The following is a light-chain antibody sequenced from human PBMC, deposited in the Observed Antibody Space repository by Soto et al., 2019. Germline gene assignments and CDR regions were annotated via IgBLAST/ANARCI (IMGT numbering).Light chain of an antibody. J-gene: IGKJ1*01. Sequence: DIQMTQSPSSLSASVGDRVTITCRASQGISSYLAWYQQKPGKDPKVLIYAASTLQSGVPSRFSGSGSGTEFTLTIRNLQPEDVATYYCQKDYTAPETFGQGTKVEIK. CDR3: QKDYTAPET. V-gene: IGKV1-27*01. CDR2: AAS. CDR1: QGISSY.